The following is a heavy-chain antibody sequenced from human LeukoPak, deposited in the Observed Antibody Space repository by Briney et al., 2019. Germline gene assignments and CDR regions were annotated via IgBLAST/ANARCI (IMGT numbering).Heavy chain of an antibody. D-gene: IGHD5-24*01. CDR3: ARVEMATTAFDY. V-gene: IGHV4-59*01. CDR2: IYDSGST. CDR1: GDSISSYY. J-gene: IGHJ4*02. Sequence: SQTLSLTCTVSGDSISSYYWSWIRQPPGKGLEWIGYIYDSGSTNYNPSLKSRVTISVDTSKNQFSLKLSSVTAADTAVYYCARVEMATTAFDYWGQGTLVTVSS.